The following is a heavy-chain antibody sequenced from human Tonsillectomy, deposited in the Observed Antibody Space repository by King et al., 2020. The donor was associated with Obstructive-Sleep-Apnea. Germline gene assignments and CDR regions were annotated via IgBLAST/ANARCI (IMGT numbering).Heavy chain of an antibody. J-gene: IGHJ6*02. Sequence: EVQLVESGAEVKKPGESLTISCKGSGYMFITYWISWVRQMPGKGLEWMGRIDPSDSYTYYSPAFQGHVTISVDKSSSTAYLQCRSLKASDTAMYYCAGGRGYYYYGMDVWGRGTTVTVSS. D-gene: IGHD3-3*01. CDR3: AGGRGYYYYGMDV. CDR2: IDPSDSYT. V-gene: IGHV5-10-1*03. CDR1: GYMFITYW.